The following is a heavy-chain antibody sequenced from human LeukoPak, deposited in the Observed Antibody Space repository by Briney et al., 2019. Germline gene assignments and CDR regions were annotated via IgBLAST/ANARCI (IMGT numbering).Heavy chain of an antibody. Sequence: SETLSLTCTVSGGSISSGGYYWSWIRQHPGKGLEWIGYIYYSGSTYYNPSLKSRVTISVDTSKNQFSLKLSSVTAADTAVYYCARDDSGWLASGFAFDIWGQGTMVTVSS. CDR3: ARDDSGWLASGFAFDI. D-gene: IGHD3-10*01. J-gene: IGHJ3*02. CDR2: IYYSGST. V-gene: IGHV4-31*03. CDR1: GGSISSGGYY.